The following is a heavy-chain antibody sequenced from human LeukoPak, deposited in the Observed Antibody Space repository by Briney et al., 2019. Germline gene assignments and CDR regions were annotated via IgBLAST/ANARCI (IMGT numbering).Heavy chain of an antibody. CDR3: ARSPMVRGVISYYFDY. V-gene: IGHV3-53*01. CDR2: IYSGGST. CDR1: GFTFSDYY. D-gene: IGHD3-10*01. Sequence: GGSLRLSCAASGFTFSDYYMSWVRQAPGKGLEWVSVIYSGGSTYYADSVKGRFTISRDNSKNTLYLQMNSLRAEDTAVYYCARSPMVRGVISYYFDYWGQGTLVTVSS. J-gene: IGHJ4*02.